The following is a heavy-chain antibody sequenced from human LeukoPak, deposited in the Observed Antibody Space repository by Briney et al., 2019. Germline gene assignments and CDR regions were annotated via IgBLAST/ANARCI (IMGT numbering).Heavy chain of an antibody. CDR3: AGITYDFWSGYFDY. CDR1: GGSISSYY. CDR2: IYYSGST. D-gene: IGHD3-3*01. J-gene: IGHJ4*02. Sequence: SETLSLTCTVSGGSISSYYWSWIRQPPGKGLEWIGYIYYSGSTNYNPSLKSRVAISVDTSKNQFSLKLSSVTAADTAVYYCAGITYDFWSGYFDYWGQGPWSPSPQ. V-gene: IGHV4-59*01.